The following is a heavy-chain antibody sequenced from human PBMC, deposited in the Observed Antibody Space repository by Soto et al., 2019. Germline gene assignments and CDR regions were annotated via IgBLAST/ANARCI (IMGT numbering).Heavy chain of an antibody. Sequence: QGQLVESGGGVIQPGGSLRLSCAASGFTFSRYAMHWVRQAPGKGLEWVALTSFDGGDKFYSDSVKGRFTISRDNSENTLYLQMNSLRADDTAVYYCARKCSSTSCHHSYYSYGMAVWGLGTTVTVSS. D-gene: IGHD2-2*01. CDR3: ARKCSSTSCHHSYYSYGMAV. CDR2: TSFDGGDK. CDR1: GFTFSRYA. J-gene: IGHJ6*02. V-gene: IGHV3-30-3*01.